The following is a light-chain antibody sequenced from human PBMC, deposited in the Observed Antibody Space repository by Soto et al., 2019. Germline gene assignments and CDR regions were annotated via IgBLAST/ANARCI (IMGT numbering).Light chain of an antibody. J-gene: IGKJ1*01. Sequence: DIQMTQSPSTLSASVGDRVTITCRASQSISSWLAWYQQKPGKAPKLLIYDASSLGSGVPSRFSGSRSGKEFTLTISSLQPDDFATYYCQQYNSYPWTFGQGTKVEIK. CDR1: QSISSW. V-gene: IGKV1-5*01. CDR3: QQYNSYPWT. CDR2: DAS.